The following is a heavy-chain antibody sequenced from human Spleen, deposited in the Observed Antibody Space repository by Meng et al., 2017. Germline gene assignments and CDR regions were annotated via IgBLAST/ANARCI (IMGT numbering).Heavy chain of an antibody. Sequence: SGPTLVKPTQTLTLTCSFSGFSLTTTAVGVGWIRQPPGKALECLAGIYWNDDKRYSPSLKSRLTITKDTSKNQVVLTMTDMDPVDTATYYCAHIFTPPSSGSYVLVPAFDIWGQGTMVTVSS. CDR2: IYWNDDK. V-gene: IGHV2-5*01. CDR3: AHIFTPPSSGSYVLVPAFDI. CDR1: GFSLTTTAVG. D-gene: IGHD3-10*01. J-gene: IGHJ3*02.